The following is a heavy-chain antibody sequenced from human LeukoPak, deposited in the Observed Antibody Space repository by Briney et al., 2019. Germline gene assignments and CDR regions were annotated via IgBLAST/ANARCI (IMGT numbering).Heavy chain of an antibody. D-gene: IGHD6-19*01. CDR1: GFTFSSYS. CDR3: AREMLAAVAAQS. Sequence: KAGGSLRLSCAASGFTFSSYSMNWVRQAPGKGLEWVSSITSSSSYIYYADSVKGRFTISRDNAKNSLYLHMNSLRAEDTAVYHCAREMLAAVAAQSWGQGTLVTVSS. CDR2: ITSSSSYI. V-gene: IGHV3-21*01. J-gene: IGHJ5*02.